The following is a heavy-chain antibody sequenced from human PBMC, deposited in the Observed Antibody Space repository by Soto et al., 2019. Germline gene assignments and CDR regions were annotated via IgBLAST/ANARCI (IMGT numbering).Heavy chain of an antibody. Sequence: QVQLVESGGGVVQPGRSLRLSCAASGFTFSSYAMHWVRQAPGKGLEWVAVISYDGSNKYYADSVKGRFTISRDNSKNTLYLQMNSLRAEDTAVYYCSPLSPRDTATALDVYWGQGTLVTVSS. CDR3: SPLSPRDTATALDVY. CDR1: GFTFSSYA. J-gene: IGHJ4*02. D-gene: IGHD5-18*01. CDR2: ISYDGSNK. V-gene: IGHV3-30-3*01.